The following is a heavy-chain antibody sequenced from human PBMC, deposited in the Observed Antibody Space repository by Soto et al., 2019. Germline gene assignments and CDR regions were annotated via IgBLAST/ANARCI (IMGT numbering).Heavy chain of an antibody. Sequence: EAQLVESGGGLVKPGGSLRVSCAASGFNLSIYTMNCVRQAPGKGLEWVASISGNNVYVYYADSVKGRFSISRDNAKNSLTLQMNSLRAEDTALYYCARDRCSGGSCYRTYAFDMWGQGTLVTVS. CDR1: GFNLSIYT. CDR3: ARDRCSGGSCYRTYAFDM. CDR2: ISGNNVYV. J-gene: IGHJ3*02. V-gene: IGHV3-21*01. D-gene: IGHD2-15*01.